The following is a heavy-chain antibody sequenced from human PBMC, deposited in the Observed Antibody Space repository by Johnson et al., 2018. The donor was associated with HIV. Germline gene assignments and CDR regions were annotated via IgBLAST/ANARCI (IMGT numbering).Heavy chain of an antibody. D-gene: IGHD3-16*01. CDR1: GFTFSQAW. CDR3: TRGVNSEGGSI. CDR2: IKRETDLGTR. V-gene: IGHV3-15*01. Sequence: EQLVESGGGLVKPGESLRLSCVASGFTFSQAWMSWVRQAPGKGLEWVARIKRETDLGTRDYAASVKGRFSISRDDSKNTLYLQMSNLKTDDTAVYYCTRGVNSEGGSIWGQGTMVTVSS. J-gene: IGHJ3*02.